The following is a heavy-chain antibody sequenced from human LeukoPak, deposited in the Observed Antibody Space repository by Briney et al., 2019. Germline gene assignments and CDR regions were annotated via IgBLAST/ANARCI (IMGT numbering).Heavy chain of an antibody. CDR1: GFTFSSYA. Sequence: GGSLRLSCAASGFTFSSYAMPWVRQAPGKGLEWVAVISYDGSNKYYADSVKGRFTISRDNSKNTLYLQMNSLRAEDTAVYYCARDRGGTVILYYFDYWGQGTLVTVSS. CDR2: ISYDGSNK. D-gene: IGHD2/OR15-2a*01. J-gene: IGHJ4*02. V-gene: IGHV3-30-3*01. CDR3: ARDRGGTVILYYFDY.